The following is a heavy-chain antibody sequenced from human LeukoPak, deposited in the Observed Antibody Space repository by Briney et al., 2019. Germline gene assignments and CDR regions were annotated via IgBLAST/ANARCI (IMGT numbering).Heavy chain of an antibody. CDR2: INPAGSDT. CDR1: GFSFNSYW. V-gene: IGHV3-7*01. D-gene: IGHD3-16*01. CDR3: ARFGYVAGLDL. Sequence: PGGSLRLSCAASGFSFNSYWMTWVRQAPGRGLEWVANINPAGSDTYYEDPVRGRFTISRDNAKNLVYLQMSSLRAEDTAVYSCARFGYVAGLDLWGQGTLVTVSS. J-gene: IGHJ4*02.